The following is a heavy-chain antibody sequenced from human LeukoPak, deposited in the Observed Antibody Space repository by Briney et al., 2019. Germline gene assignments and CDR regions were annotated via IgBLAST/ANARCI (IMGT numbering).Heavy chain of an antibody. J-gene: IGHJ4*02. Sequence: GGSLRLSCSGSGFTFSSHAMHWVRQAPGKGLEWVALIWYDGSDKFYADSVKGRFTISRDNSKNTLFLQMNSLRAEDTAVYYCARERERGGGPFYPDYWGQGTLVTVSS. CDR1: GFTFSSHA. V-gene: IGHV3-33*08. D-gene: IGHD4-23*01. CDR3: ARERERGGGPFYPDY. CDR2: IWYDGSDK.